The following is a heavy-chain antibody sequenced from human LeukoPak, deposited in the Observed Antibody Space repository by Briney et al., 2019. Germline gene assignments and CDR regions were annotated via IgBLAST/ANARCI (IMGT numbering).Heavy chain of an antibody. J-gene: IGHJ5*02. CDR1: GFTFSSYW. CDR3: ARPPGITMVRGVIHNWFDP. Sequence: PGGSLRLSCAASGFTFSSYWMSWVRQAPGKGLEWVANIKQDGSEKYYVDSVKGRFTISRDIAKNSLYLQMNSLRAEDTAVYYCARPPGITMVRGVIHNWFDPWGQGTLVTVSS. D-gene: IGHD3-10*01. V-gene: IGHV3-7*01. CDR2: IKQDGSEK.